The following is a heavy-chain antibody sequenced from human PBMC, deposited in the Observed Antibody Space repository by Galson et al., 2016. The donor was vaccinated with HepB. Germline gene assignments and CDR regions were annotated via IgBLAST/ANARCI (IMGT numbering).Heavy chain of an antibody. CDR1: GLNFGIDS. Sequence: ASGLNFGIDSMNWVRRAPGKGLEWIAYITSDSTNIQYADSVKGRFTISRDNAERSVYLQMNSLKVEDTAVYFCARDREYAFDIWGQGTEATVSS. D-gene: IGHD2/OR15-2a*01. J-gene: IGHJ3*02. CDR3: ARDREYAFDI. V-gene: IGHV3-48*01. CDR2: ITSDSTNI.